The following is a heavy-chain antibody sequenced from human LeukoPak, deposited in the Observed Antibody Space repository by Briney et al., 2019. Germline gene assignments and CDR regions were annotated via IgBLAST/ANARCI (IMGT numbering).Heavy chain of an antibody. V-gene: IGHV3-53*01. Sequence: PGGSLRLSCAASGFTVSSNYMSWVRQAPGKGLEWVSVIYSNGATYYAESAKGRFTISRDNSKNTLYLQMHSLRAEDTAVYYCARENNYYDSSGSGYWGQGTLVTVSS. CDR1: GFTVSSNY. CDR2: IYSNGAT. J-gene: IGHJ4*02. CDR3: ARENNYYDSSGSGY. D-gene: IGHD3-22*01.